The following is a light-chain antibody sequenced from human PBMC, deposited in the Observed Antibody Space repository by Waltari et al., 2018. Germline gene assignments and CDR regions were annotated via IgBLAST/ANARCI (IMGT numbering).Light chain of an antibody. CDR2: DVN. CDR1: SSNVGGYTL. Sequence: QSALTQPASVSGSPGQSITISCTGTSSNVGGYTLFSWYQQHPGKAPQLIIYDVNKRPSGISHRFSGSKSGNTASLTISGLQADDESDYYCCSYAGDSTLIFGGGTKLTVL. V-gene: IGLV2-23*02. J-gene: IGLJ2*01. CDR3: CSYAGDSTLI.